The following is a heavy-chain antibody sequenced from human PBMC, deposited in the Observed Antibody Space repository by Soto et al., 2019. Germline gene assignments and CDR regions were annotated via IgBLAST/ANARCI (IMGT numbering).Heavy chain of an antibody. CDR1: GFTFSSYG. Sequence: QVQLVESGGGVVQPGRSLRLSCAASGFTFSSYGMHWVRQAPGKGLEWVAVISYDGSNKYYADSVKGRFTISRDNCKNTLYLQMNSLRAEDTAVYYCAKGMDSSGWAYFDYWGQGTLVTVSS. CDR2: ISYDGSNK. V-gene: IGHV3-30*18. J-gene: IGHJ4*02. CDR3: AKGMDSSGWAYFDY. D-gene: IGHD6-19*01.